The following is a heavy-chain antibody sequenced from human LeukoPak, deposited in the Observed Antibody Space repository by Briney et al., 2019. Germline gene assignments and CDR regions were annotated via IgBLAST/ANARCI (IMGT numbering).Heavy chain of an antibody. CDR1: VFSLRTSGLG. CDR3: AHRRTETLRYFDWYFDY. Sequence: SGPTLVNPTQTLTLTCSLSVFSLRTSGLGVGWIHQPPGKALEWLALIYWDDDKRYSPSLKSRLTITKDTSKNQVVLTMTNMDPVDTATYYCAHRRTETLRYFDWYFDYWGQGTLVTVSS. CDR2: IYWDDDK. J-gene: IGHJ4*02. D-gene: IGHD3-9*01. V-gene: IGHV2-5*02.